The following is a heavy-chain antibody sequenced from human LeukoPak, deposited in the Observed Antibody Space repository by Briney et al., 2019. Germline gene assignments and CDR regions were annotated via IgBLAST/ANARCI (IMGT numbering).Heavy chain of an antibody. CDR1: GFTFSSYA. CDR3: AATLQLWLRSWAYFQH. CDR2: ISGSGGST. V-gene: IGHV3-23*01. Sequence: GGSLRLSCAASGFTFSSYAMSWVRRAPGKGLEWGSGISGSGGSTYYADSVKGRFTISRDNSKNTLYLQMNSLRAEDTAVYYCAATLQLWLRSWAYFQHWGQGTLVTVSS. J-gene: IGHJ1*01. D-gene: IGHD5-18*01.